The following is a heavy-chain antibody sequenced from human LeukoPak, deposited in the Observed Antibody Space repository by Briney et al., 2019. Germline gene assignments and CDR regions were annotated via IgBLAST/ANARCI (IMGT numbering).Heavy chain of an antibody. CDR1: GDSVSSNSAA. V-gene: IGHV6-1*01. Sequence: SQTLSHTCAISGDSVSSNSAAWNWIRHSPSRGLEWLGRTYYRSNWYNDYAESVQSRITINPDTSKNQFSLQLNSVTPEDTAVYYCVRDLDGFEYCGQGTLVTVSS. J-gene: IGHJ4*02. CDR3: VRDLDGFEY. CDR2: TYYRSNWYN.